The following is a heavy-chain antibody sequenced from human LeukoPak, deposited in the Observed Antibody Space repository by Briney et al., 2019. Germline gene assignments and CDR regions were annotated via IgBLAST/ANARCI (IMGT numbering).Heavy chain of an antibody. CDR3: ANLHGYYRDY. V-gene: IGHV3-9*01. D-gene: IGHD4-17*01. CDR1: GFTFGDYA. Sequence: GRSLRLSCAASGFTFGDYAMHWVRQAPGKGLEWVSGISWNSGNIGYADSVKGRFTISRDNAKNSLYLQMNSLRAEDTALYYCANLHGYYRDYWGQGTLVTVSS. J-gene: IGHJ4*02. CDR2: ISWNSGNI.